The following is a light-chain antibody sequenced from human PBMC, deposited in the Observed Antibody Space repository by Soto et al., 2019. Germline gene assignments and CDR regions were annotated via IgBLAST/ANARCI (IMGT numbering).Light chain of an antibody. CDR3: QVWASSSDRPMV. CDR2: DDS. CDR1: NIGSKS. V-gene: IGLV3-21*02. J-gene: IGLJ2*01. Sequence: SYELTQPPSVSVAPGQTASITCGGNNIGSKSEHWYQQKPGQAPVLVVYDDSDRPSGIPERFSGSNSGNTATLTISRVEAGDEDDYYCQVWASSSDRPMVFGGGTKLTVL.